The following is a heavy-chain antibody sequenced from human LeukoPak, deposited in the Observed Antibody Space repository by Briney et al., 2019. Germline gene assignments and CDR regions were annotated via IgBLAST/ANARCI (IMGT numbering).Heavy chain of an antibody. CDR2: MNPNSGNT. V-gene: IGHV1-8*01. CDR1: GYTFTSYD. CDR3: ARGVLMVRGVIIHNWFDP. J-gene: IGHJ5*02. D-gene: IGHD3-10*01. Sequence: ASVKVSCKASGYTFTSYDINWVRQATGQGLEWMGWMNPNSGNTGYPQKFQGRVTMTRNTSISTAYMELSSLRSEDTAVYYCARGVLMVRGVIIHNWFDPWGQGTLVTVSS.